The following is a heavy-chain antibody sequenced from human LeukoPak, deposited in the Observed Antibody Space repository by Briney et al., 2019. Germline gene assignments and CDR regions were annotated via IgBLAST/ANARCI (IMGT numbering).Heavy chain of an antibody. CDR1: GYTLTELS. CDR3: ATSGYTYGALDI. D-gene: IGHD5-18*01. Sequence: GASVKVSCKVSGYTLTELSMHWVRQAPGKGLEWMGGFDPEDGETIYAQKFQGRVTMTEDTSTDTAYMELSSLRSEDTAVYYCATSGYTYGALDIWGQGTMVTVSS. CDR2: FDPEDGET. J-gene: IGHJ3*02. V-gene: IGHV1-24*01.